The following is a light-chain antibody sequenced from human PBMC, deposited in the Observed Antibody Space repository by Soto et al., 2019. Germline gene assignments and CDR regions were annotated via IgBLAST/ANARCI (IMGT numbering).Light chain of an antibody. Sequence: QSVLTQPPSVSGAPGQRVTISCTGSSSNIGAGYDVHWCQQLPGTAPKLLIYGNSNRPSGVPDRFSGSKSGTSASLAITGRQAEDEADYYCQSYDSSLSGWVFGGGTKLTVL. CDR3: QSYDSSLSGWV. J-gene: IGLJ3*02. V-gene: IGLV1-40*01. CDR2: GNS. CDR1: SSNIGAGYD.